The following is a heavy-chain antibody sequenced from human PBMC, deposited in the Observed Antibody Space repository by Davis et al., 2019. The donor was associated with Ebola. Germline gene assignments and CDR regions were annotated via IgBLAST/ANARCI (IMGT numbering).Heavy chain of an antibody. Sequence: MPSETLSLTCTVSGGSISSSSYYWGWIRQPPGKGLEWIGNIFYNGRTYYNVSLKSRVTISVDTSKNQFSLKLSSVTAADTAVYYCARGNHYCSSTSCYSSWFDPWGQGTLVTVSS. CDR1: GGSISSSSYY. D-gene: IGHD2-2*01. CDR3: ARGNHYCSSTSCYSSWFDP. V-gene: IGHV4-39*01. CDR2: IFYNGRT. J-gene: IGHJ5*02.